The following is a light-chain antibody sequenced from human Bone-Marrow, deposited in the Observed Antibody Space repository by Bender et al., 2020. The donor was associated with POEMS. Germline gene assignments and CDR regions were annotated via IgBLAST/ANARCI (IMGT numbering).Light chain of an antibody. Sequence: QSALTQPASVSESLGQSITISCTGTSSDVGSHIVVSWYQQHPGKAPKVMIYEVSKRPSGVSHRFSGSKSGNTASLTISGLQPEDEATYYCCSYAGINTPVIFGGGTKLTVL. V-gene: IGLV2-23*02. J-gene: IGLJ2*01. CDR3: CSYAGINTPVI. CDR2: EVS. CDR1: SSDVGSHIV.